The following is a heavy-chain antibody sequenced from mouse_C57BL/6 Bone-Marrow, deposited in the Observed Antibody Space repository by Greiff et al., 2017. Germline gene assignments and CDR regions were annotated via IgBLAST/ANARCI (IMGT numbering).Heavy chain of an antibody. V-gene: IGHV2-9-1*01. J-gene: IGHJ1*03. CDR1: GFSLPSYA. Sequence: QVQLKESGPGLVAPSQSLSIPCTVSGFSLPSYAISWVRQPPGKGLEWLGVIWTGGGTNYNSALKSRPSLSKDNSKSPVFLKMNSLQTDDTARSYCARKGLDYGNWYFDVWGTGTTVTVSS. CDR2: IWTGGGT. D-gene: IGHD1-1*01. CDR3: ARKGLDYGNWYFDV.